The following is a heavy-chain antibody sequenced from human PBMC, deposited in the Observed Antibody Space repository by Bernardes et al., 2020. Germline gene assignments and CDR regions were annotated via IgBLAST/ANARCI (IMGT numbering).Heavy chain of an antibody. CDR1: GGSISSYY. D-gene: IGHD5-18*01. CDR2: IYYSGST. Sequence: SETLSLTCTVSGGSISSYYWSWIRQPPGKGLEWIGYIYYSGSTNYNPSLKSRVTILVDTSKNQFSLKLSAVTAADTAVYYCARGYPGGETAMFDYWGQGTLVTVSS. J-gene: IGHJ4*02. V-gene: IGHV4-59*01. CDR3: ARGYPGGETAMFDY.